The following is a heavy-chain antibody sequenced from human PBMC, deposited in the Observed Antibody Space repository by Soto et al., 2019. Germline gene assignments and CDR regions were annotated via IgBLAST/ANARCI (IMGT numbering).Heavy chain of an antibody. CDR2: MNPNSGNT. CDR3: AREGTIRGDDY. D-gene: IGHD2-2*02. V-gene: IGHV1-8*01. J-gene: IGHJ4*02. CDR1: GYTFTSYD. Sequence: QVQLVQSGAEVKKPGASVRVSCKASGYTFTSYDVNWVRQATGQGLEWMGWMNPNSGNTGYAQKFQGXXNXTXXTSISTAYMELSSLRSEDTAVYYCAREGTIRGDDYWGQGTLVTVS.